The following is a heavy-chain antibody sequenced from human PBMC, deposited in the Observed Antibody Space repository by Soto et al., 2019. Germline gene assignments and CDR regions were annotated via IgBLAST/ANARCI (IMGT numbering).Heavy chain of an antibody. V-gene: IGHV1-18*01. D-gene: IGHD3-3*01. J-gene: IGHJ3*02. CDR1: GYGFTIYG. Sequence: ASVNVYWKAAGYGFTIYGISWVRQAPGQGLEWMGWISAYNGNTNYAQKLQGRVTMTTDTSTSTAYMELRSLRSDDTAVYYCARDVPNYDFWSGPSPYDAFDIWGQGTMVTVSS. CDR3: ARDVPNYDFWSGPSPYDAFDI. CDR2: ISAYNGNT.